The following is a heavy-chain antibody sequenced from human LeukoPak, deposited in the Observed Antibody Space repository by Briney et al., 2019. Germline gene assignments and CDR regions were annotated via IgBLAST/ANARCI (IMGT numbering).Heavy chain of an antibody. V-gene: IGHV3-23*01. CDR2: ISGSGLST. J-gene: IGHJ5*01. D-gene: IGHD6-6*01. CDR1: GFTFSSYA. Sequence: GGSLRLSCAASGFTFSSYAMSWVRQAPGKGPEWVSAISGSGLSTYYPDSVRGRFTISRDNPKNTLYLQISSLRAEDTALYYCAKDKGDYTSSSSSYNWFDSWGQGTLVTVSS. CDR3: AKDKGDYTSSSSSYNWFDS.